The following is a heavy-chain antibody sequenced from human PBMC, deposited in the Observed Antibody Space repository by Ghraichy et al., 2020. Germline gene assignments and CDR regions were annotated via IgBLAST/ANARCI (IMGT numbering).Heavy chain of an antibody. V-gene: IGHV3-7*01. D-gene: IGHD6-13*01. CDR1: GFTFSSTW. J-gene: IGHJ4*02. CDR2: IKQDGSQK. CDR3: ARPRSGYDFDY. Sequence: GGSLRLSCAASGFTFSSTWMSWVRQAPGKGLEWVASIKQDGSQKYYVDSAKGRFTISKDNAKDSLYLQMNSLRAEDTAVYYCARPRSGYDFDYWGQGTPVTVSS.